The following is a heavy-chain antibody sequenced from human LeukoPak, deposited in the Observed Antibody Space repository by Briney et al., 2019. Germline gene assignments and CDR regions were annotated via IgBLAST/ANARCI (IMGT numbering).Heavy chain of an antibody. V-gene: IGHV3-48*01. CDR2: ISGSSSSSDGGAR. J-gene: IGHJ3*02. Sequence: GGSLRLSCTASGFTFSTYSMNWVRQAPGRGLEWVSYISGSSSSSDGGARQYADSVKGRFTISRDSSENTLYLQMNSLRAEDTAVYYCARGGKPGGFDIWGQGTMVTVSS. CDR3: ARGGKPGGFDI. D-gene: IGHD2-8*02. CDR1: GFTFSTYS.